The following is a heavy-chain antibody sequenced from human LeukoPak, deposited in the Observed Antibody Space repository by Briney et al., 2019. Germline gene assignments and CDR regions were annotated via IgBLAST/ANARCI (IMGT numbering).Heavy chain of an antibody. CDR1: GYTFTSYY. V-gene: IGHV1-8*02. J-gene: IGHJ5*02. D-gene: IGHD3-10*01. CDR2: MNPNSGNT. CDR3: ARAMVRGVTRRDWFDP. Sequence: ASVKVSCKASGYTFTSYYMHWVRQTTGQGLEWMGWMNPNSGNTGYAQKFQGRVTMTRNTSISTAYMELSSLRSEDTAVYYCARAMVRGVTRRDWFDPWGQGTLVTVSS.